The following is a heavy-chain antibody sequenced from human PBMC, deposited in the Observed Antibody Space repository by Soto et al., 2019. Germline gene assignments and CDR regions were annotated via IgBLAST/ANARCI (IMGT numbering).Heavy chain of an antibody. CDR2: IFHSGST. J-gene: IGHJ2*01. D-gene: IGHD4-17*01. CDR1: GGSISGGIYY. Sequence: QVQLQESGPGLVKPSETLSLTCTVSGGSISGGIYYWSWVRQSPGKGLEWIGYIFHSGSTFYTPSLGSRVTISVDTSKNQFSLRLSSVTAADTAVYYCAREIIPLTTDWYFDLWGRGTLVTVSS. V-gene: IGHV4-30-4*01. CDR3: AREIIPLTTDWYFDL.